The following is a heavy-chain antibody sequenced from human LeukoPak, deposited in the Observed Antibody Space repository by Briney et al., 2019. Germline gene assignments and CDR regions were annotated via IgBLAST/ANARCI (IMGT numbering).Heavy chain of an antibody. Sequence: GGSLRLSCAASGFTFSSYSMNWVRQAPGKGLEWVSSISSSSSYIYYADSVKGRFTISRDNAKNSLYLQMNSLRAEDTAVYYCARAPIAAAGQFWWDYWGQGTLVTVSS. D-gene: IGHD6-13*01. J-gene: IGHJ4*02. CDR3: ARAPIAAAGQFWWDY. CDR2: ISSSSSYI. CDR1: GFTFSSYS. V-gene: IGHV3-21*01.